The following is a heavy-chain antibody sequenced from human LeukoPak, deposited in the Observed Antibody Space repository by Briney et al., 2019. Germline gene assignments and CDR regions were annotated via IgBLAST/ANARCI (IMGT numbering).Heavy chain of an antibody. J-gene: IGHJ6*03. CDR2: ISGSGGST. CDR3: AKWTYYDILTGYYSRTPPHYYMDV. D-gene: IGHD3-9*01. Sequence: PGGSLRLSCAASGFTFSSYAMSWVRQAPGKGLEWVSAISGSGGSTYYADSVKGRFTISRDNSKNTLYLQMNSLRAEDTAVYYCAKWTYYDILTGYYSRTPPHYYMDVWGKGTTVTVSS. CDR1: GFTFSSYA. V-gene: IGHV3-23*01.